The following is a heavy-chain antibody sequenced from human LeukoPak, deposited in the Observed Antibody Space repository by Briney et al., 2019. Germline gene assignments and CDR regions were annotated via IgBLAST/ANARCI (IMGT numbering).Heavy chain of an antibody. Sequence: GGSLRLSCAASGFTFNTFWMSWVRQAPGKGLEWVANIKHDGSEKYYVDSVKGRFTISRDDAKNSLYLQMSSLRADDTAVYYCARVEASGYDYGAFDYWGQGTLVTVSS. J-gene: IGHJ4*02. CDR1: GFTFNTFW. V-gene: IGHV3-7*01. D-gene: IGHD5-12*01. CDR3: ARVEASGYDYGAFDY. CDR2: IKHDGSEK.